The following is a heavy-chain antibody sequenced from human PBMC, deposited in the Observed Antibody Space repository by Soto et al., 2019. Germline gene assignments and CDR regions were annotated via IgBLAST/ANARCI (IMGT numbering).Heavy chain of an antibody. V-gene: IGHV4-4*02. CDR2: ISHGGST. CDR1: GGSINSSYW. J-gene: IGHJ4*02. D-gene: IGHD1-20*01. Sequence: QVQLQESGPGLVKPSETLSLTCVVSGGSINSSYWWNWVRQPPGKGLEWIGEISHGGSTNFNPSLKSRSTISVDKSRNHLSLKLDSVTAAETAVYYCAREVSGIQAFDYWGQGTLVTVSS. CDR3: AREVSGIQAFDY.